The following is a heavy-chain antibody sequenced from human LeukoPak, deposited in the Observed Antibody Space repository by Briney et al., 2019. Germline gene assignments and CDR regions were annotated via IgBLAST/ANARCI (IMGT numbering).Heavy chain of an antibody. J-gene: IGHJ4*02. CDR3: TTGPAVVVPAAIDY. V-gene: IGHV3-15*01. D-gene: IGHD2-2*01. Sequence: PGGSLRLSCAASGFTFSNAWMSWVRQAPGKGLEWVGRIKSKTDGGTTDYAAPVKGRFTISRDDSKNTLYLQMNSLKTEDTAVYYCTTGPAVVVPAAIDYWGQGTLATVSS. CDR1: GFTFSNAW. CDR2: IKSKTDGGTT.